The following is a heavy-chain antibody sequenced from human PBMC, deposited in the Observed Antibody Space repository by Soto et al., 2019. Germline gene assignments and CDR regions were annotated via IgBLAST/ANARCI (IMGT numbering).Heavy chain of an antibody. CDR1: GFTFSSYW. CDR3: ARDQYVAAAGTDY. Sequence: EVQLVESGGGLVQPGGSLRLSCAASGFTFSSYWMSWVRQAPGKGLEWVANIMQDGSEKYYVDSVKGRFTISRDNAKNSLYLQMNSLRAEDTAVYYCARDQYVAAAGTDYWGQGTLVTVSS. D-gene: IGHD6-13*01. J-gene: IGHJ4*02. CDR2: IMQDGSEK. V-gene: IGHV3-7*01.